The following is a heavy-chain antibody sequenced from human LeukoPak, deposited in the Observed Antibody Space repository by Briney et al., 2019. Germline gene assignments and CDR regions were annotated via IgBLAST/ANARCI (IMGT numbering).Heavy chain of an antibody. CDR2: IYYSGST. D-gene: IGHD6-13*01. CDR3: ARREGSSWSFDY. J-gene: IGHJ4*02. Sequence: SETLSLTCTVSGGSISSYYWSWIRQPPGKGLEWIGYIYYSGSTNYNPTLKSRVTILVDTSKNQFSLKLSSVTAADTAVYYCARREGSSWSFDYWGQGTLVTVSS. CDR1: GGSISSYY. V-gene: IGHV4-59*01.